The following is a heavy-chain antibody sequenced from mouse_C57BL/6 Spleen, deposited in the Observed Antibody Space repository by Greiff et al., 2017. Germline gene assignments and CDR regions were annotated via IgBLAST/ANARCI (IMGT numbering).Heavy chain of an antibody. Sequence: EVKVEESGGGLVKPGGSLKLSCAASGFTFSSYTMSWVRQTPEKRLEWVATISGGGGNTYYPDSVKGRFTISRDNAKNTLYLQMSSLRSADTALYYCARRGDGYYDYFDYWGQGTTLTVSS. J-gene: IGHJ2*01. CDR1: GFTFSSYT. V-gene: IGHV5-9*01. CDR2: ISGGGGNT. D-gene: IGHD2-3*01. CDR3: ARRGDGYYDYFDY.